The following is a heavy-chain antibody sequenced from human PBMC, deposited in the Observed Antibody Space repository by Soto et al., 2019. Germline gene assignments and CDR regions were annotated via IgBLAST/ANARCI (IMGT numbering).Heavy chain of an antibody. V-gene: IGHV4-39*07. D-gene: IGHD2-2*03. CDR2: MYYSGST. Sequence: PSETLSLTCTVSGGSISSSNYFWGWIRQPPGKGLEWIGSMYYSGSTYYNPSLKSRVTISVDTSKNQFSLKLSSVTAADTAVYYCASLGYCSSTSCLDYWGQGTLVTVSS. J-gene: IGHJ4*02. CDR3: ASLGYCSSTSCLDY. CDR1: GGSISSSNYF.